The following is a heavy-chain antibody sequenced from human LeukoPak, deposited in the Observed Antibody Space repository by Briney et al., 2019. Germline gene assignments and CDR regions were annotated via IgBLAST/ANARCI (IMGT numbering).Heavy chain of an antibody. D-gene: IGHD3-10*01. CDR3: ARDHRPDYGSGSYFGY. CDR2: ISSSSSYT. Sequence: GGSLRLSCAASGFTFSDYYMSWIRQAPGKGLEWVSYISSSSSYTNYADSVKGRFTISRDNAKNSLYLQMNSLRAEDTAVYYCARDHRPDYGSGSYFGYWGQGTLVTVSS. V-gene: IGHV3-11*06. CDR1: GFTFSDYY. J-gene: IGHJ4*02.